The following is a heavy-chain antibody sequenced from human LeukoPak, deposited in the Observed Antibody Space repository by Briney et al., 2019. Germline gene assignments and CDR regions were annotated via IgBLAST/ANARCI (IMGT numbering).Heavy chain of an antibody. V-gene: IGHV4-59*01. Sequence: SETLSLTCTVSGGSISSYYWSWIRQPPGKGLEWIGYIYYSGSTNYNPSLKSRVTISVDTSKNQFSLKLSSVTAADTAVYYCARTTEAHSWRTRYYNYYMDVWGKGTTVTVSS. CDR2: IYYSGST. D-gene: IGHD6-13*01. CDR1: GGSISSYY. J-gene: IGHJ6*03. CDR3: ARTTEAHSWRTRYYNYYMDV.